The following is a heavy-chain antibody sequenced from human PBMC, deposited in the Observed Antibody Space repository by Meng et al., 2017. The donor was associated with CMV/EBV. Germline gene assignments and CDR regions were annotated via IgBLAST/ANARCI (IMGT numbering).Heavy chain of an antibody. D-gene: IGHD6-19*01. CDR3: ARQGIAVSPDGPFDY. J-gene: IGHJ4*02. CDR1: GFTFSNAW. CDR2: IKSKTDGGTT. V-gene: IGHV3-15*01. Sequence: GESLKISCAASGFTFSNAWMSWVRQAPGKGLEWVGRIKSKTDGGTTDYAAPVKGRFTISRDDSKNTLYLQMNSLKTEDTAVYYCARQGIAVSPDGPFDYWGQGTLVTVSS.